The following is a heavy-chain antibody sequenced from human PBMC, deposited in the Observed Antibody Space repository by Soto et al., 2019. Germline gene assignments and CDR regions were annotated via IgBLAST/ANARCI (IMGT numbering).Heavy chain of an antibody. CDR2: IYWDDDK. D-gene: IGHD3-16*01. CDR3: AHLTSWGEGAPFDI. J-gene: IGHJ3*02. CDR1: GFSLSTSGSG. Sequence: QITLKESGPTLVKPTQTLTLTCIFSGFSLSTSGSGVGWIRQPPGKALEWLAVIYWDDDKRYSPSLKSRVTITRDTSKNQVVFTMTNMDPEDTGTFYCAHLTSWGEGAPFDIWGQGTKVTVSS. V-gene: IGHV2-5*02.